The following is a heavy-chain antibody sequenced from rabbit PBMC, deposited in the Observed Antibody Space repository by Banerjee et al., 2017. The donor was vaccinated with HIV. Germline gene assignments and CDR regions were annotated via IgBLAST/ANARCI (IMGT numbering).Heavy chain of an antibody. D-gene: IGHD1-1*01. V-gene: IGHV1S45*01. CDR1: GFSFSNKAV. Sequence: QEQLEESGGDLVKPEGSLTLTCTASGFSFSNKAVMCWVRQAPGKGLEWVACINAVTGKAVYASWATGRFTFSKTSSTTVTLQMTSLTAADTATYFCARAYASSSGYELDLWGPGTLVTVS. CDR3: ARAYASSSGYELDL. J-gene: IGHJ6*01. CDR2: INAVTGKA.